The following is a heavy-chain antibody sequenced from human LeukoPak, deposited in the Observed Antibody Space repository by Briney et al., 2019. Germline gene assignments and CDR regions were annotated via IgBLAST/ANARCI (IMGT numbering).Heavy chain of an antibody. Sequence: PSETLSLTCAVSGGSITNYYWAWIRQPPGKGLEWIGYIYYSGSTNYNPSLKSRVTISVDTSKNQFSLKLSSVTAADTAVYYCAREDLGYCSGGSCYRGWFDPWGQGTLVTVSS. CDR1: GGSITNYY. V-gene: IGHV4-59*12. D-gene: IGHD2-15*01. CDR2: IYYSGST. CDR3: AREDLGYCSGGSCYRGWFDP. J-gene: IGHJ5*02.